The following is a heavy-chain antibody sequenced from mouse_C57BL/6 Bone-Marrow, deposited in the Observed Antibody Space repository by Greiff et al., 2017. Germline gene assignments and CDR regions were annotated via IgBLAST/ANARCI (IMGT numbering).Heavy chain of an antibody. V-gene: IGHV7-1*01. J-gene: IGHJ1*03. CDR2: SRNKANDYTT. Sequence: EVQRVESGGGLVQSGRSLRLSCATSGFTFSDFYMEWVRQAPGKGLEWIAASRNKANDYTTEYSASVKGRFIVSRDTSQSILYLQMNALRAEDTAIYYCARGYGSSYGWYFDVWGTVTTVTVSS. CDR3: ARGYGSSYGWYFDV. D-gene: IGHD1-1*01. CDR1: GFTFSDFY.